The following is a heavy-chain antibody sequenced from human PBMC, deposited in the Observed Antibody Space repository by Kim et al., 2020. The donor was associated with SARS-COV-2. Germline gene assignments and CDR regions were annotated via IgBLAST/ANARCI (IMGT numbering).Heavy chain of an antibody. D-gene: IGHD3-3*01. CDR1: GFTFSSYA. CDR2: ISYNGSNK. V-gene: IGHV3-30-3*01. CDR3: ARDHKLSDVWSGYYDY. Sequence: GGSLRLSCAASGFTFSSYAMHWVRQAPGKGLEWVAVISYNGSNKYYADSVKGRFTISRDNSKNTLYLQMNSLRAEDTAVYYCARDHKLSDVWSGYYDYWVQGTLVTVPS. J-gene: IGHJ4*02.